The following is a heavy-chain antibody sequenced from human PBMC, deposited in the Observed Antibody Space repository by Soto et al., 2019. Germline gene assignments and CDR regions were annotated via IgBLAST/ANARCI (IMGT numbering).Heavy chain of an antibody. V-gene: IGHV1-18*04. CDR2: ISAYNGNT. CDR3: ARTGYCTNGVCQASNFDY. D-gene: IGHD2-8*01. Sequence: QVPLVQSGAEVKKPGASVKVSCKASGYTFTSYGISWVRQAPGQGLEWMGWISAYNGNTNYAQKLQGRVTMTTDTSTSTAYMELRSLRSDDTAVYYCARTGYCTNGVCQASNFDYWGQGTLVTVSS. CDR1: GYTFTSYG. J-gene: IGHJ4*02.